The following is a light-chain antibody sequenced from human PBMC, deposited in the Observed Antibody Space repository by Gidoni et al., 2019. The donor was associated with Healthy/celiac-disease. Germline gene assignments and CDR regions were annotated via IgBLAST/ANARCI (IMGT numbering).Light chain of an antibody. CDR3: QQSYSTTPIT. CDR1: QRISSY. Sequence: DIQMTQSPSSLSASVGDRVTITCRASQRISSYLNWYQQKPGKAPKLLIYAASTLQSGVPSRFSGSGSGTDLNLTISRLQPEDFETYYCQQSYSTTPITFGGGTKVEIK. CDR2: AAS. J-gene: IGKJ4*01. V-gene: IGKV1-39*01.